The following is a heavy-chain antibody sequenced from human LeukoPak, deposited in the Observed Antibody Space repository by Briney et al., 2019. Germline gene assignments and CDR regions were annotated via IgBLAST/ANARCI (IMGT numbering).Heavy chain of an antibody. Sequence: GGSLRLSCAASAFTSDTYWMSWFRQAPGKGLEWVSYISSSGSTIYYADSVKGRFTISRDNAKNSLYLQMNSLRAEDTAVYYCARGPLGYCSGGSCIHFDPWGQGTLVTVSS. V-gene: IGHV3-11*01. CDR1: AFTSDTYW. J-gene: IGHJ5*02. D-gene: IGHD2-15*01. CDR2: ISSSGSTI. CDR3: ARGPLGYCSGGSCIHFDP.